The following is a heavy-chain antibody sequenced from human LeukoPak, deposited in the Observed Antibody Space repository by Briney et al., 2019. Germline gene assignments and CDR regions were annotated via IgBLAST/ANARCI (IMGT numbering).Heavy chain of an antibody. CDR2: ISSSSYI. D-gene: IGHD6-19*01. CDR1: GFTFSSYS. CDR3: ARDDSSGSLVFFDY. J-gene: IGHJ4*02. Sequence: GGSLRLSCAASGFTFSSYSMNWVRQAPGKGLEWVSSISSSSYIYYADSVKGRFTISRDNAKNSLYLQMNSLRAEDTAVYYCARDDSSGSLVFFDYWGQGTLVTVSS. V-gene: IGHV3-21*01.